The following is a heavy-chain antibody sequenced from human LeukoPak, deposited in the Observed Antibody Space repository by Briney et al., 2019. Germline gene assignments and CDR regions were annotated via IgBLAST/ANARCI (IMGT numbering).Heavy chain of an antibody. CDR3: ARGPGYSSSWSRVWFDP. D-gene: IGHD6-13*01. Sequence: SETLSLTCTVSGGSISSYYWSWIRQPPGKGLEWIGYIYYSGSTNYNPSLKGRVTISVDTSKNQFSLKLSSVTAADTAVYYCARGPGYSSSWSRVWFDPWGQGTLVTVSS. J-gene: IGHJ5*02. CDR2: IYYSGST. V-gene: IGHV4-59*01. CDR1: GGSISSYY.